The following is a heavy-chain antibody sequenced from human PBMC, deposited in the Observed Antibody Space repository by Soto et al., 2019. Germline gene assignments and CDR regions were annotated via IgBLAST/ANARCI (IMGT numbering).Heavy chain of an antibody. D-gene: IGHD3-16*02. V-gene: IGHV4-39*01. Sequence: QLQLQESGPGLVKPSETLSLTCTVSGGSISSSSYYWGWIRQPPGKGLEWIGSIYYSGSTYYNPSLKSRVTISVDTSKNQISLKLSSVTAADTAVYYCARRAPLKDYIWGSYRPYAYDIWGQGTMVTVSS. CDR3: ARRAPLKDYIWGSYRPYAYDI. CDR2: IYYSGST. J-gene: IGHJ3*02. CDR1: GGSISSSSYY.